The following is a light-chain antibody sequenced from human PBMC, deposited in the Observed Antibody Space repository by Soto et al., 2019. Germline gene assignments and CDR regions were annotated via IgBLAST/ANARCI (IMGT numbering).Light chain of an antibody. Sequence: VVLTQSLATLSVSPGQRVTLSCRASQGIGDTLAWYQHKPGQTPRLLIYDTATRATGVPARFSGSGSGTEFTLTIDSLQSDDFAVYYCQQYDNWPPITFGQGTRLEIK. CDR1: QGIGDT. J-gene: IGKJ5*01. V-gene: IGKV3-15*01. CDR3: QQYDNWPPIT. CDR2: DTA.